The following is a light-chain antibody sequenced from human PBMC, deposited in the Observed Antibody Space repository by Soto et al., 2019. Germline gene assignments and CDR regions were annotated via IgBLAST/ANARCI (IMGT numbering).Light chain of an antibody. V-gene: IGLV2-23*01. CDR1: SPYIDNNNF. J-gene: IGLJ2*01. CDR2: DGS. CDR3: CSHAGGYTSIL. Sequence: QSALTQPPSVSGSPGQSITISCSETSPYIDNNNFVSWYQQHPGQAPTLIIYDGSERPPGVSSRFSGSRSDTTASLTISGLQAEDEADYYCCSHAGGYTSILFGGGTKLTVL.